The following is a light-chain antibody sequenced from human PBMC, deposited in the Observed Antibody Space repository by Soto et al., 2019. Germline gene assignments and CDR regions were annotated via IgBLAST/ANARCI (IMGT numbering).Light chain of an antibody. J-gene: IGLJ2*01. Sequence: QSALTQPASVSGSPGQSITISCTGTRSDVGGYNYVSWYQQHPGDAPKLMIYEVSNRPSGVSNRFSGSKSGNTASLTISGLQAEDEADYYCSSYTSSSTLVFGGGTKLTVL. V-gene: IGLV2-14*01. CDR3: SSYTSSSTLV. CDR1: RSDVGGYNY. CDR2: EVS.